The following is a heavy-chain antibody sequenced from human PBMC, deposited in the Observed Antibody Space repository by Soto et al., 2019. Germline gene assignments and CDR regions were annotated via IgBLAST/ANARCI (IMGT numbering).Heavy chain of an antibody. D-gene: IGHD1-26*01. CDR2: INPSGGST. J-gene: IGHJ3*02. V-gene: IGHV1-46*01. Sequence: ASVKVSCKASGYSFTTCYMHWVRQAPGQGLEWMGIINPSGGSTSYTHNFQGRVTMTRDTSTSTVYMELSSLRSDDTAIYYCASRERVDAFDIWGQGTMVTVSS. CDR1: GYSFTTCY. CDR3: ASRERVDAFDI.